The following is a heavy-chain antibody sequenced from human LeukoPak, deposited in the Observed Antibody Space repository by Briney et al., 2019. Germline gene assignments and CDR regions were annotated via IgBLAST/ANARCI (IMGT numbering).Heavy chain of an antibody. V-gene: IGHV4-39*02. D-gene: IGHD1-1*01. CDR3: AGDWNRYAY. Sequence: PSETLSLTCTVSGGSITSSSYCWGWIRQPPGKGLEWIGNIYYSGSTYYSPSLKSRVTISVDTSKNQFSLKLSSVTAADTAVYYCAGDWNRYAYWGQGTLVTVSS. CDR2: IYYSGST. J-gene: IGHJ4*02. CDR1: GGSITSSSYC.